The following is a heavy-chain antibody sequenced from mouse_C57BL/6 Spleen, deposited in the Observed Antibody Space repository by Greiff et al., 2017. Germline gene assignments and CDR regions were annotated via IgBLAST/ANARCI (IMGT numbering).Heavy chain of an antibody. V-gene: IGHV5-4*01. CDR2: ISDGGSYT. Sequence: DVKLVESGGGLVKPGGSLKLSCAASGFTFSSYAMSWVRQTPEKRLEWVATISDGGSYTYYPDNVKGRFTISRDNAKNNLYLQMSHLKSEDTAMYYCARDGYDYFDYWGQGTTLTVSS. J-gene: IGHJ2*01. CDR3: ARDGYDYFDY. CDR1: GFTFSSYA. D-gene: IGHD2-2*01.